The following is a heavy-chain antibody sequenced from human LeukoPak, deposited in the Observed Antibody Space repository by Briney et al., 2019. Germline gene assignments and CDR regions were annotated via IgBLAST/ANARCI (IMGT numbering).Heavy chain of an antibody. CDR2: IIPIFGTA. CDR1: GGTFSSYA. CDR3: ARAASSSTAAAFDM. V-gene: IGHV1-69*13. J-gene: IGHJ3*02. Sequence: SVKVSCTASGGTFSSYAISWVRQAPGQGLEWMGGIIPIFGTANYAQKFQGRVTITADESTSTAYMELSSLGSEDTGVYYCARAASSSTAAAFDMWGQGTMVTVSS. D-gene: IGHD6-6*01.